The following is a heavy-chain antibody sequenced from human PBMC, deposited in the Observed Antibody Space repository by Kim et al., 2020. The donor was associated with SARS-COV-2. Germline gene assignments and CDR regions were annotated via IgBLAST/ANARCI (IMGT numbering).Heavy chain of an antibody. Sequence: NQYGSEKYYVDYVKRRFTISRDNAKNSLYLQMSSLRVDDTAVYYCASQFFWGQGVLVTVSS. CDR2: NQYGSEK. CDR3: ASQFF. J-gene: IGHJ4*02. V-gene: IGHV3-7*03.